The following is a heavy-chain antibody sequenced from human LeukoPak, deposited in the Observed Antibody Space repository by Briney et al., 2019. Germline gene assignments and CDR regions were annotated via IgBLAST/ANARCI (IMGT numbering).Heavy chain of an antibody. CDR3: ARDHDWAFDL. V-gene: IGHV3-48*02. D-gene: IGHD3-9*01. J-gene: IGHJ4*02. CDR2: INHDAEMI. CDR1: GFPFASYV. Sequence: GSLRLSCEGSGFPFASYVMSWVRQAPGKGLEWIAYINHDAEMIFYPDFVKGRLTISRDNAKKSLYLQMNALRYEDTAIYYCARDHDWAFDLWGQGTLVTVSS.